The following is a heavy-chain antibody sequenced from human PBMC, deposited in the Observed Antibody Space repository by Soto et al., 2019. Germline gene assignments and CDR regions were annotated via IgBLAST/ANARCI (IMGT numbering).Heavy chain of an antibody. CDR1: GFTLSGYA. CDR2: ISTNGVGT. Sequence: SLRLSCAASGFTLSGYAMDWVRQAPGKGLEYVSGISTNGVGTYYANSVQGRFTISRDNSKNTVYLQMGSLRPEDMAVYYCARRARPDFYYMDVWGKGTTVTV. V-gene: IGHV3-64*01. D-gene: IGHD6-6*01. CDR3: ARRARPDFYYMDV. J-gene: IGHJ6*03.